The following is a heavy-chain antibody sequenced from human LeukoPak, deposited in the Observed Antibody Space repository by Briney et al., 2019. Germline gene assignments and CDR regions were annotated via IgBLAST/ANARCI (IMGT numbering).Heavy chain of an antibody. D-gene: IGHD1-26*01. CDR1: GFPFSSRT. J-gene: IGHJ4*02. CDR2: ISGSGRRT. Sequence: PGGSLTLPCSVSGFPFSSRTVHWVRHATGRGLEYVSTISGSGRRTYYADSVKGRFTISRDNAKNTLYLQMSSLRAEDTAVYYCVKGLSGSYRFDYWGQGTVVTVS. V-gene: IGHV3-64D*09. CDR3: VKGLSGSYRFDY.